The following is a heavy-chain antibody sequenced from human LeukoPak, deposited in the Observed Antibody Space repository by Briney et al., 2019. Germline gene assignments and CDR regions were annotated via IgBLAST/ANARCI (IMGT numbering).Heavy chain of an antibody. J-gene: IGHJ4*02. V-gene: IGHV3-21*04. CDR1: GFTFSSYS. D-gene: IGHD1-26*01. CDR2: ISSSSSYI. CDR3: ARERGRGRDSPWFDY. Sequence: GVSLRLSCAASGFTFSSYSMNWVRQAPGKGLEWVSSISSSSSYIYYADSVKGRFTISRDNSKNTLDLQMTGLRAEDTAVYYCARERGRGRDSPWFDYWGQGTLVTVSS.